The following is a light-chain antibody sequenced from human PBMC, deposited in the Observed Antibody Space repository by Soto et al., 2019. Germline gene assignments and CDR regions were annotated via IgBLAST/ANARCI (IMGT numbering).Light chain of an antibody. CDR3: LQDYNLPRT. Sequence: IQMTQSPLSLSASVGDRVIITCRASRDIGNDLGWYQQKPGKATKLLIFAASTLHSGVPSRYSGSGTGTVFTLTISRLHLEDFATYFGLQDYNLPRTFGQGT. CDR1: RDIGND. CDR2: AAS. V-gene: IGKV1-6*01. J-gene: IGKJ1*01.